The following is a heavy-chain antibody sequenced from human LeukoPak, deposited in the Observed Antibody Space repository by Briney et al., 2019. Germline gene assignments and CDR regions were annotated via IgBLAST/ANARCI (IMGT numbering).Heavy chain of an antibody. CDR1: GGSISSGNYY. CDR3: VREGYTSGWPTLDY. CDR2: IYTRGNT. J-gene: IGHJ4*02. D-gene: IGHD6-19*01. V-gene: IGHV4-61*02. Sequence: SETLSLTCTVSGGSISSGNYYWSWIRQPAGKGLEWIGRIYTRGNTDYTPSLASRVTISIGTSKSQFSLTLTSVTAADSAIYYCVREGYTSGWPTLDYWGQGPLVTVSS.